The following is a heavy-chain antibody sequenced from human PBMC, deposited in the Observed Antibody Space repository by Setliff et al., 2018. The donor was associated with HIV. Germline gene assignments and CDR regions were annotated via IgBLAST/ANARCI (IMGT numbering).Heavy chain of an antibody. CDR2: INQSGNT. CDR3: AREGGQGYSGSGSFYHRNFDL. CDR1: GGSLSGYY. D-gene: IGHD3-10*01. J-gene: IGHJ2*01. Sequence: RLRETLSLTCAVYGGSLSGYYWSWVRQSPGRGLEWIGEINQSGNTNFNPSLKSRLIISVDTSKNQFSLKLTSVTAADTALYYCAREGGQGYSGSGSFYHRNFDLWGRGTLVTVSS. V-gene: IGHV4-34*01.